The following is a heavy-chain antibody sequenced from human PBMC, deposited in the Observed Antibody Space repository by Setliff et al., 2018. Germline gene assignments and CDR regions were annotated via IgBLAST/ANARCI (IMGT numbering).Heavy chain of an antibody. CDR3: TRDFDWNDGY. CDR1: GFSFGNHW. Sequence: GGSLRLSCAASGFSFGNHWIHWVRQAPGKGLVWVSRISPDGTITAFADSVRGRFTVSRDNAHNTLYLQMNSLRADDTAVYFCTRDFDWNDGYWGQGTLVTVSS. CDR2: ISPDGTIT. V-gene: IGHV3-74*01. D-gene: IGHD1-1*01. J-gene: IGHJ4*02.